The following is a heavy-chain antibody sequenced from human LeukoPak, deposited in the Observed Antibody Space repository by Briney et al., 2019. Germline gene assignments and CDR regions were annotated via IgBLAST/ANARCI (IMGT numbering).Heavy chain of an antibody. V-gene: IGHV1-46*01. J-gene: IGHJ3*01. CDR3: ARTYVGGGSCKT. CDR1: GYTFTSYY. Sequence: ASVKVSCKASGYTFTSYYMHWVRQAPGQGLEWMGIINPSGGSTSYAQKFQGRVTMTRDTSTSTAYMELRSLRSDDTAVYYCARTYVGGGSCKTWGQGTTVTVSS. D-gene: IGHD2-15*01. CDR2: INPSGGST.